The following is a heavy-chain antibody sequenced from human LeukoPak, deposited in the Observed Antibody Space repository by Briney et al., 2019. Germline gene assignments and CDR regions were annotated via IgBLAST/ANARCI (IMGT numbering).Heavy chain of an antibody. CDR3: ARGSGQAVAATGYYYYYGMDV. Sequence: PSETLSLTCTVSGGSISSYYWSWIRQPAGKGLEWIGRIYTSGSTNYNPSLKSRVTMSVDTSKNQFSLKLSSVTAADTGVYYCARGSGQAVAATGYYYYYGMDVWGQGTTVTVSS. J-gene: IGHJ6*02. CDR1: GGSISSYY. V-gene: IGHV4-4*07. D-gene: IGHD6-19*01. CDR2: IYTSGST.